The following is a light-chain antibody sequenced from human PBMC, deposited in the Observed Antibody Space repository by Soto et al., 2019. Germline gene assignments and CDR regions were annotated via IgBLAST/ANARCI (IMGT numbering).Light chain of an antibody. V-gene: IGLV2-14*01. J-gene: IGLJ2*01. CDR3: GSYSYTDTVL. CDR1: SSDIGAYKY. CDR2: DVT. Sequence: QSALTQPASVSGSPGQSITISCTGTSSDIGAYKYVSWYQQHPGKGPKLIIYDVTNRPSGVSNRFSGSKSGNTASLTISGLQVEDEADYYCGSYSYTDTVLFGGGTKVTVL.